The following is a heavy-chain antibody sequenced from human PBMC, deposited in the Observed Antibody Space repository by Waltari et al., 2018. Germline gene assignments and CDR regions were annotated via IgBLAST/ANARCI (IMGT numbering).Heavy chain of an antibody. V-gene: IGHV3-7*03. CDR2: INPDGSVK. CDR3: AKDSYSKGDY. D-gene: IGHD4-4*01. Sequence: EVQLVEYGAGLAEPGRSLRLVGAAAGGPVRGFWMSWVRQDLGKGLECLANINPDGSVKNYVDSVKGRFTISSDSAKNSLYLQMNSLRAEDTAVYYCAKDSYSKGDYWGQGTLLTVSS. CDR1: GGPVRGFW. J-gene: IGHJ4*02.